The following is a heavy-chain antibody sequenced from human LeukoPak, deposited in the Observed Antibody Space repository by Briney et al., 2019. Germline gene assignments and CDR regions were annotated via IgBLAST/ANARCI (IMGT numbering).Heavy chain of an antibody. J-gene: IGHJ3*02. CDR1: GYTFTGYY. CDR2: INPNSGGT. D-gene: IGHD2/OR15-2a*01. CDR3: ARDRGRRMLDAFDI. Sequence: ASVKVSCKASGYTFTGYYMHWVRQAPGQGHERMGWINPNSGGTNYAQKFQGRVTMTRDTSISTAYMELSRLRSDDTAVYYCARDRGRRMLDAFDIWGQGTMVTVSS. V-gene: IGHV1-2*02.